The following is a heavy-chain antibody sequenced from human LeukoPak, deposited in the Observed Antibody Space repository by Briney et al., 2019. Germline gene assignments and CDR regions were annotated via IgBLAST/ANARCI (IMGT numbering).Heavy chain of an antibody. J-gene: IGHJ4*02. CDR2: LYSGGTT. CDR3: ARDPPGIRVPGV. CDR1: GITVSSNY. V-gene: IGHV3-53*01. D-gene: IGHD6-19*01. Sequence: GGSLRLSCAASGITVSSNYMTWVRQAPGRGLEWVSVLYSGGTTYYTDSVKGRFTISRDNSKNTLYLQMDSLRVEDTAVYYCARDPPGIRVPGVWGQGTLATVSS.